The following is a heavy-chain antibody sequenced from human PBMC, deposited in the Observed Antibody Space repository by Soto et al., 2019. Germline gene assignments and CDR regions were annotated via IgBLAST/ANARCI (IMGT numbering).Heavy chain of an antibody. CDR1: GFTFSSYV. CDR3: ARGGGFFDY. Sequence: EVQLVESGGGLVQPGGSLRLSCAASGFTFSSYVINWLRQAPGKGQEWVSYISISSSTRYYAAPVRGRFTISRDNAKNSLYLQMNSLRDEDTAVYYCARGGGFFDYWGQGTLVTVSS. D-gene: IGHD3-10*01. J-gene: IGHJ4*02. V-gene: IGHV3-48*02. CDR2: ISISSSTR.